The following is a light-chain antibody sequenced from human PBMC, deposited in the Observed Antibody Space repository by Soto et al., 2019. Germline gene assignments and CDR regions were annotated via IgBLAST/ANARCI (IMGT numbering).Light chain of an antibody. J-gene: IGKJ5*01. CDR1: QSISSN. V-gene: IGKV3-15*01. CDR3: QQYNNWPPIT. Sequence: EIVMTHSPATLSVSPCERATLSCSASQSISSNLAWYQQKPGQAPRLLIYGASNRATGIPARFSGSGSGTEFTLTISSLQSEDFAVYYCQQYNNWPPITFGQGTRLEIK. CDR2: GAS.